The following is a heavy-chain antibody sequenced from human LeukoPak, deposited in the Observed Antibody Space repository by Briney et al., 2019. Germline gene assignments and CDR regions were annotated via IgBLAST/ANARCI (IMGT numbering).Heavy chain of an antibody. V-gene: IGHV1-2*02. CDR1: GYTFTGYY. J-gene: IGHJ4*02. CDR3: ARVSPYSSSWYWEHY. D-gene: IGHD6-13*01. CDR2: INPNSGGT. Sequence: ASVTVSCKASGYTFTGYYMHWVRQAPGQGLEWMGWINPNSGGTNYAQKFQGRVTMTRDTSISTAYMELSRLRSDDTAVYYCARVSPYSSSWYWEHYWGQGTLVTVSS.